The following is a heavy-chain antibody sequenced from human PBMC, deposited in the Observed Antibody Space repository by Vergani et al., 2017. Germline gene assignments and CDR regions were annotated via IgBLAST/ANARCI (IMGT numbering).Heavy chain of an antibody. CDR1: GASMSSVGYY. Sequence: QVQLQESGPGLVKPSQTLSLTCTVSGASMSSVGYYWTWIRQSAGKRLEWIGDILGSGTANYNPSFQGRVSMSVATSKNQFSLKLSSVTAADTAVYYCARRIVGATGAEYFQHWGQGTLVTVSS. J-gene: IGHJ1*01. V-gene: IGHV4-61*02. CDR2: ILGSGTA. CDR3: ARRIVGATGAEYFQH. D-gene: IGHD1-26*01.